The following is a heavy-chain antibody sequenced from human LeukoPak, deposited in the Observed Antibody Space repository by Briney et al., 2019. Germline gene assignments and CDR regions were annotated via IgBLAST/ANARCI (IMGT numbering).Heavy chain of an antibody. J-gene: IGHJ3*02. Sequence: PSETLSLTCSVSGGSISSSSYYWDWIRQPPGKGLEWIGSIYYSGSTYYNPSLKSRVTISVDTSKNQFSLKLSSVTAADTAVFYCARIPMVRGVIIEGFVKNAFDIWGQGTMVTVSS. CDR2: IYYSGST. V-gene: IGHV4-39*01. CDR1: GGSISSSSYY. D-gene: IGHD3-10*01. CDR3: ARIPMVRGVIIEGFVKNAFDI.